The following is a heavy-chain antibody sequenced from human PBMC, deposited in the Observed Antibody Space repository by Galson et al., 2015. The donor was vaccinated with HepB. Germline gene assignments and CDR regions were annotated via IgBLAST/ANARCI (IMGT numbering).Heavy chain of an antibody. CDR2: IYHGGYT. J-gene: IGHJ4*02. D-gene: IGHD2-2*01. Sequence: GLIRQPPGKGLEWIGSIYHGGYTYYKPYLKSRVIISVDTSKHQVSRKLSSVTAADTAVYYCASTAKGIVVVPAAMGYWGQGILVTVSS. CDR3: ASTAKGIVVVPAAMGY. V-gene: IGHV4-39*01.